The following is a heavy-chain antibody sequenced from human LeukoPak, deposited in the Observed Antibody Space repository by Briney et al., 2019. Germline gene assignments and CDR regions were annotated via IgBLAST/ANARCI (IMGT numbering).Heavy chain of an antibody. CDR2: ISYDGSNK. CDR1: GFTFSSYC. J-gene: IGHJ3*02. Sequence: GGSLRLSCAASGFTFSSYCMHWVRQAPGKGLEWVAVISYDGSNKYYADSVKGRFTISRDNSKNTLYLQMNSLRAEDTAVYYCAKGITMVRGVMGDAFDIWGQGTMVTVSS. D-gene: IGHD3-10*01. V-gene: IGHV3-30*18. CDR3: AKGITMVRGVMGDAFDI.